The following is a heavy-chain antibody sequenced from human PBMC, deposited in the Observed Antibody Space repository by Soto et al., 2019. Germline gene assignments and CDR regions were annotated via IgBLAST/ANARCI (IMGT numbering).Heavy chain of an antibody. D-gene: IGHD3-10*01. Sequence: QVQLQQWGAGLLKPSETLSLTCGVYGGSFSGYYWNWIRQPPGKGLEWIGEINPSGGTNYNPSLKSRVTISADTSKNQFSLKLSSVTAADTAVYYFARVRASRGQRDLDFWGQGTLVTVSS. V-gene: IGHV4-34*01. CDR1: GGSFSGYY. CDR2: INPSGGT. CDR3: ARVRASRGQRDLDF. J-gene: IGHJ4*02.